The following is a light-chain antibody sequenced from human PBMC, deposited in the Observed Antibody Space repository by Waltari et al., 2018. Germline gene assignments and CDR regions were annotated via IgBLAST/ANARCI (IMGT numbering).Light chain of an antibody. CDR1: QSVGRY. V-gene: IGKV3-20*01. CDR3: QKYVNLPAT. J-gene: IGKJ1*01. CDR2: DAS. Sequence: EIVLTQSPGTLSLSPGERATLSCRASQSVGRYLAWYQQKPGQAPRLLIYDASTRATGIPDRFSGSGSGTDFGLTISRLESEDFAVYYCQKYVNLPATFGQGTKVEIK.